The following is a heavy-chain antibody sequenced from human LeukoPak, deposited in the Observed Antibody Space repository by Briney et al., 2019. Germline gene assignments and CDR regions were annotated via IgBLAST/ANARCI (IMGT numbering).Heavy chain of an antibody. J-gene: IGHJ4*02. Sequence: SETLSLTCTVSGGSISSSSYYWGWIRQPPGTALEWIGSIYYSGSTYYNPSLKSRVTISVDTSKNQFSLKLSSVTAADTAVYYCARAGGYSYGLLDYWGQGTLVTVSS. V-gene: IGHV4-39*07. CDR1: GGSISSSSYY. D-gene: IGHD5-18*01. CDR2: IYYSGST. CDR3: ARAGGYSYGLLDY.